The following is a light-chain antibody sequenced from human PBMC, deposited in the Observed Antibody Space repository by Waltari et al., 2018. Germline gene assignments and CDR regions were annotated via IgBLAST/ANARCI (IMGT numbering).Light chain of an antibody. CDR3: QKYNDWPL. Sequence: EIVMTQSPATLSVSPGERATLPCRASQGVSSNLAGYQQEHGQTPRLLIYDASTRATGIPARFGGSGSGTEFTLAISGLQSEGFAVYYCQKYNDWPLFGQGTKLEIK. CDR1: QGVSSN. CDR2: DAS. J-gene: IGKJ2*01. V-gene: IGKV3-15*01.